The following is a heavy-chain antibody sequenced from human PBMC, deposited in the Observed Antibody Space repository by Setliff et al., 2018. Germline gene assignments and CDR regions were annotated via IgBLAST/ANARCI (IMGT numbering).Heavy chain of an antibody. J-gene: IGHJ4*02. Sequence: PSETLSLTCAVSGGSISSGSYYWSWIRQPAGKGLEWLGEVSHGGSTNYNPSLKSRVTMSVDTSKNQFSLKLNSVTAADTAVYYFRLAHCSNNCEEALDYWSQGTLVTVSS. CDR3: RLAHCSNNCEEALDY. D-gene: IGHD2-2*01. CDR2: VSHGGST. CDR1: GGSISSGSYY. V-gene: IGHV4-61*10.